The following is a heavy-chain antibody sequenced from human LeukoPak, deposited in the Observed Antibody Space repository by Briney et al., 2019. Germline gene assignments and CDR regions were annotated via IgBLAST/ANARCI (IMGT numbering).Heavy chain of an antibody. D-gene: IGHD5-18*01. V-gene: IGHV1-18*01. Sequence: GASVKVSCKASGYTFTSYGISWVRQAPGQGLESMGWVSGYSGNSKYAQKVHDRVTMTTDTSTSTAYMELRSLRSDDTAVYYCARDVDSTMVLFDYWGQGTLVTVSS. CDR1: GYTFTSYG. CDR3: ARDVDSTMVLFDY. CDR2: VSGYSGNS. J-gene: IGHJ4*02.